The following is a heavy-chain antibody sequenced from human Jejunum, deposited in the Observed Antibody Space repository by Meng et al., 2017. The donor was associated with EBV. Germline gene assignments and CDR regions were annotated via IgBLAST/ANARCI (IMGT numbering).Heavy chain of an antibody. CDR1: DGSFSGYY. CDR3: ARGPDHSKQGY. CDR2: ISDNEGT. D-gene: IGHD1-14*01. Sequence: QGEVPQWGRGLLKPSETMTLISAVYDGSFSGYYWSWIRQPPGKGLEWIGEISDNEGTKYNPSLKSRVTVSLDASKNQFSLRLSSVTAADTALYYCARGPDHSKQGYWGQGTLVTVSS. J-gene: IGHJ4*02. V-gene: IGHV4-34*01.